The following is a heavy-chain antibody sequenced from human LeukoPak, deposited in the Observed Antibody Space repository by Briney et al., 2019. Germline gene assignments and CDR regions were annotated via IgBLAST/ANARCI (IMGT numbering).Heavy chain of an antibody. CDR1: GGSISSSSYY. D-gene: IGHD4/OR15-4a*01. CDR2: IYYSGST. J-gene: IGHJ6*03. CDR3: ARISTIRYYYYMDV. V-gene: IGHV4-39*07. Sequence: SETLSLTCTVSGGSISSSSYYWGWIRQPPGKGLEWIGSIYYSGSTYYNPSLKSRVTISVDTSKNQFSLKLSSVTAADTAVYYCARISTIRYYYYMDVWGKGTTVTVSS.